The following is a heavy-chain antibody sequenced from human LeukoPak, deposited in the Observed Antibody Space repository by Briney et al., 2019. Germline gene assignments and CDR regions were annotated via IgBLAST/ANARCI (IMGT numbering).Heavy chain of an antibody. J-gene: IGHJ5*01. V-gene: IGHV1-69*04. Sequence: SVKVSCKASGGTFSSYAMSWVRQAPGQGLEWMGRLIPILGIANYAQKFQGRVTITADKSTSTAYMGLSSLRSEDTAVYYCARAGSITMVRGSWFDPWGQGTLVTVSS. CDR2: LIPILGIA. D-gene: IGHD3-10*01. CDR1: GGTFSSYA. CDR3: ARAGSITMVRGSWFDP.